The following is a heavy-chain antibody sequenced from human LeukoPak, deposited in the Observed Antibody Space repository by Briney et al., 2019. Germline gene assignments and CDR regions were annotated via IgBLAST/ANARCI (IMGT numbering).Heavy chain of an antibody. CDR1: GFTFSSYS. V-gene: IGHV3-21*01. D-gene: IGHD3-22*01. Sequence: PGGSLRLSCAASGFTFSSYSMNWVRQAPGKGLEWVSSISSSSSYIYYADSVKGRFTISRDNAENSLYLQMNSLRAEDTAVYYCARVGPTYYYDSSGLDYWGQGTLVTVSS. J-gene: IGHJ4*02. CDR2: ISSSSSYI. CDR3: ARVGPTYYYDSSGLDY.